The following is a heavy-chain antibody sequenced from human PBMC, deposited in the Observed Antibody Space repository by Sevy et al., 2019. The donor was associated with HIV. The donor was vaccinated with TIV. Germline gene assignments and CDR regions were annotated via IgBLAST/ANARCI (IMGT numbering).Heavy chain of an antibody. CDR1: GFTFSSYA. J-gene: IGHJ6*02. D-gene: IGHD4-4*01. CDR3: ARDPYSNYNYYYGMDV. V-gene: IGHV3-23*01. Sequence: GGSLRLSCAASGFTFSSYAMSWVRQTPGKGLEWVSAISGSGGSTYYADSVKGRFTISRDNSKNTLYLQMNSLRAEDTAVYYCARDPYSNYNYYYGMDVWGQGTTVTVSS. CDR2: ISGSGGST.